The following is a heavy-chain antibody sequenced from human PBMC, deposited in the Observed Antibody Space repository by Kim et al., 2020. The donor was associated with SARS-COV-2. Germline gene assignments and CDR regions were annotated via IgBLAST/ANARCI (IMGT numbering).Heavy chain of an antibody. J-gene: IGHJ3*02. Sequence: DTYYSGSVKGRFTISRENAKNSLYLQMNSLRAGDTAGYYCARVFNDAFDIWGQGTMVTVSS. CDR2: DT. V-gene: IGHV3-13*01. CDR3: ARVFNDAFDI.